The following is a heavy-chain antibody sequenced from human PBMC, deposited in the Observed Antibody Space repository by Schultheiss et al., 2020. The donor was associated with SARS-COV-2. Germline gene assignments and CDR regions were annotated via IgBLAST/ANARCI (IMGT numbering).Heavy chain of an antibody. V-gene: IGHV3-23*01. D-gene: IGHD4-17*01. CDR1: GFTFSNYT. CDR3: ARDVGGNYGDYVH. J-gene: IGHJ4*02. Sequence: GGSLRLSCAASGFTFSNYTMRWVRQAPGKGLEWVSAITNTVSGGWTYYADSVRGRFTISRDNSKNSVYLQMNSLRAEDTAVYYCARDVGGNYGDYVHWGQGTLVTVSS. CDR2: ITNTVSGGWT.